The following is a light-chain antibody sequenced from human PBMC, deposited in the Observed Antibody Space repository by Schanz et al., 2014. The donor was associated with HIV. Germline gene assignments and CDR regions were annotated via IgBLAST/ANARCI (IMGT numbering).Light chain of an antibody. CDR2: DNN. CDR1: SSNIGSNY. J-gene: IGLJ3*02. V-gene: IGLV1-47*01. CDR3: AAWDDSLSGRGWV. Sequence: QSVLTQPPSASGTPGQRVTISCSGSSSNIGSNYVYWYQHLPGTAPKLLIYDNNKRPSGIPDRFSGSKSGTSASLAISGLQSEDEADYYCAAWDDSLSGRGWVFGGGTKLTVL.